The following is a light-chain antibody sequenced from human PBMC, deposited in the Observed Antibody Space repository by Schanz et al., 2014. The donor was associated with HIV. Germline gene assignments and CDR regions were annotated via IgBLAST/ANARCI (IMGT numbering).Light chain of an antibody. CDR2: ATY. V-gene: IGLV1-44*01. Sequence: QSVLTQPPSASGTPGQRVTMSCSASSSNIATNAVNWYQQLPGTAPKLLIYATYNRPSGVPDRFSGSSSDTSASLAISGLQSEDEADYYCATWVDSLKSWVFGGGTKLTVL. CDR1: SSNIATNA. CDR3: ATWVDSLKSWV. J-gene: IGLJ3*02.